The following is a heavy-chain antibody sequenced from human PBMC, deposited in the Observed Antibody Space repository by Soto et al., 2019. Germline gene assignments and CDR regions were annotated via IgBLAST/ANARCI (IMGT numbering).Heavy chain of an antibody. V-gene: IGHV3-30*03. Sequence: QVQLVESGGGVVQPGRSLRLSCAASGFTFSSYGMHWVRQAPGKGLPWVAVISYDGSNKYYADSVKGRFTISRDNSQNTLYLQMNSLRAEDTAVYYCVGGYYFGDYWGQGTLVTVSS. CDR3: VGGYYFGDY. CDR2: ISYDGSNK. D-gene: IGHD3-22*01. CDR1: GFTFSSYG. J-gene: IGHJ4*02.